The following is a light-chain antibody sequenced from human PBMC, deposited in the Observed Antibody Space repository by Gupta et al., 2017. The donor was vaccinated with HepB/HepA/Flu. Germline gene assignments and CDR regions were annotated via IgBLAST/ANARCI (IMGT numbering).Light chain of an antibody. J-gene: IGLJ1*01. CDR1: SSNIGSNY. CDR2: RNN. Sequence: TQPPSASGTLGQRVTISCSGSSSNIGSNYVYWYQQFPGTAPKLLIYRNNQRPSGVPDRFSGSKSGTSASLAISGLRSDDEADYYCATWDDSLSGYVFGNGTNVTVL. CDR3: ATWDDSLSGYV. V-gene: IGLV1-47*01.